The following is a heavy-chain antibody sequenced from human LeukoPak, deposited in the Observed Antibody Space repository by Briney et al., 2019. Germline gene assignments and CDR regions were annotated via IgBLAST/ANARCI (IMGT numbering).Heavy chain of an antibody. Sequence: GGSLRLSCAASGLTFSKYWMLWVRQAPGKGLESVSRINTDGTVTTYADSVKGRFTVSRDNADNTMFLQTNSVRTEDTAVYYCATTQWLAPPPASWGQGTPVTV. D-gene: IGHD6-19*01. J-gene: IGHJ6*01. CDR3: ATTQWLAPPPAS. CDR1: GLTFSKYW. CDR2: INTDGTVT. V-gene: IGHV3-74*01.